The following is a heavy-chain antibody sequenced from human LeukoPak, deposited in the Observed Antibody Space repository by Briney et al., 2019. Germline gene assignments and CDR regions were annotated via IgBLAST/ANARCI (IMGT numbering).Heavy chain of an antibody. V-gene: IGHV3-23*01. Sequence: GGSLRLSCAASGFTFSSYGMSWVRQAPGKGLEWVSAISGSGGSTYYADSVKGRFTISRDNSKNTLYLQMNSLRAEDTAVYYCAKDIAARLHAGGYWGQGTLVTVSS. CDR1: GFTFSSYG. CDR2: ISGSGGST. J-gene: IGHJ4*02. CDR3: AKDIAARLHAGGY. D-gene: IGHD6-6*01.